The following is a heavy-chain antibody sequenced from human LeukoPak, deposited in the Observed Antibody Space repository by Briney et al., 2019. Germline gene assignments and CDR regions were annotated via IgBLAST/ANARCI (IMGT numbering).Heavy chain of an antibody. D-gene: IGHD2-2*01. Sequence: SSVKVSCKASGGTFNSYAISWVRQAPGQGREWLGRIIPILGIANYAQKFQGRVTITADKSTSTPYTELSSLRSEDTGVYYCEGSTSARIGYWGQGTLVTVSS. CDR1: GGTFNSYA. CDR3: EGSTSARIGY. V-gene: IGHV1-69*04. CDR2: IIPILGIA. J-gene: IGHJ4*02.